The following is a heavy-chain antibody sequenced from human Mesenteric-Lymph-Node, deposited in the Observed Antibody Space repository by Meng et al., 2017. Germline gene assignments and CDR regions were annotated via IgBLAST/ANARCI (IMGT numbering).Heavy chain of an antibody. V-gene: IGHV1-69*08. CDR3: ARDFMCSGGSCLDVFDI. J-gene: IGHJ3*02. CDR2: IIPILGIA. CDR1: GGTFSSYT. D-gene: IGHD2-15*01. Sequence: QVQRVQLGAEGKKPGSSVKVSCKASGGTFSSYTISWVRQAPGQGLEWMGRIIPILGIANYAQKFQGRVTITADKSTSTAYMELSSLRSEDTAVYYCARDFMCSGGSCLDVFDIWGQGTMVTVSS.